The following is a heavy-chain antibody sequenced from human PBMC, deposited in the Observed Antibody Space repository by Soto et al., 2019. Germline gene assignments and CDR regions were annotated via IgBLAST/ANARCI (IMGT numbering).Heavy chain of an antibody. CDR1: GFTFSTDT. V-gene: IGHV3-48*02. CDR3: ARFFGSGFDY. CDR2: ISTSGATR. D-gene: IGHD6-19*01. Sequence: EVQQVESGGGLVQPGGSLRLSCVASGFTFSTDTMNWVRQAPGKGLEWVAHISTSGATRYYADSVKGRFTISRDNAKTSLYLQMDSLRNEDTAVYYCARFFGSGFDYWGQGTLVTVSS. J-gene: IGHJ4*02.